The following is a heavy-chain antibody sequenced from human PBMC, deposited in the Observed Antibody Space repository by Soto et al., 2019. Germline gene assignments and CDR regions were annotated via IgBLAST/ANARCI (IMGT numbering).Heavy chain of an antibody. D-gene: IGHD3-10*01. CDR3: AKSGWRDGGSSYYFDY. V-gene: IGHV3-23*01. CDR2: ISGSGGST. Sequence: GGSLRLSCAASGFTFSTYDMSWVRQAPGKGLEWVSAISGSGGSTYYADSVKGRFTISRDNSKNTLYLQMNRLRDEDTAVYYCAKSGWRDGGSSYYFDYWSQGTLVTVYS. J-gene: IGHJ4*02. CDR1: GFTFSTYD.